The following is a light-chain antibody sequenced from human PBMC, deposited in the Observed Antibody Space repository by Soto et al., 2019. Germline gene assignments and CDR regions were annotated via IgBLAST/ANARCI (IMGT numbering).Light chain of an antibody. CDR1: KVFGII. Sequence: KMPQFPSAMSHLEGNESTSPVGAGKVFGIILVWFQQKSGRVPKRLIYAASYLQSGVPSRFSGSGSGTELEFTLTISSLQPEDFATYYCLQHNSYPLTFGGGTKVEIK. J-gene: IGKJ4*01. CDR3: LQHNSYPLT. V-gene: IGKV1-17*03. CDR2: AAS.